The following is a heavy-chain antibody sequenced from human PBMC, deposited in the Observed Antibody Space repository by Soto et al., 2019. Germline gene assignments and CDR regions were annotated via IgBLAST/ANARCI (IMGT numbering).Heavy chain of an antibody. Sequence: HVQLVQSGGELKKPGASVKVSCNTSGYTFNTYFITWVRQAPGQGLEWMGWISPHNGNTNYAEKFQGRVTMTTDTITKTVYMELRNLRFDDTAVYYCARDTSNSFDYWGQGTPVTVSS. CDR3: ARDTSNSFDY. V-gene: IGHV1-18*01. J-gene: IGHJ4*02. CDR2: ISPHNGNT. CDR1: GYTFNTYF. D-gene: IGHD2-2*01.